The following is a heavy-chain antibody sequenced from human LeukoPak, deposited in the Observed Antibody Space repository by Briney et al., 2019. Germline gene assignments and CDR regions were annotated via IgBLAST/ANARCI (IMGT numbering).Heavy chain of an antibody. D-gene: IGHD1-26*01. J-gene: IGHJ4*02. CDR1: GFTFSNYW. CDR3: VRDGVGAPPFDY. V-gene: IGHV3-74*01. Sequence: PGGSLRLSCAASGFTFSNYWMHWVRQTPGKGLVWVSRIKGDGSSISHADSVKGRFTISRDNAKNTLDLQMNNLRVEDTAVYYCVRDGVGAPPFDYWGEGVLVTVSS. CDR2: IKGDGSSI.